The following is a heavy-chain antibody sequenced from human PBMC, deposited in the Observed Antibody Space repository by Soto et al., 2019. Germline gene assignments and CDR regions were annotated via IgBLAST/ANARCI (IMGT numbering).Heavy chain of an antibody. CDR2: ATKTGSTS. CDR1: GFTFIDYF. CDR3: ARERSGHYFAFEL. Sequence: QVQLVESGGDLVKPGGYLRLSCAASGFTFIDYFMSCIRQSPGKGLEWVSYATKTGSTSHHADSVKGRFTISRDNAKNSLYLQMNSLRAEDTAIYYCARERSGHYFAFELWGRGTMVTVS. D-gene: IGHD3-3*01. J-gene: IGHJ3*01. V-gene: IGHV3-11*01.